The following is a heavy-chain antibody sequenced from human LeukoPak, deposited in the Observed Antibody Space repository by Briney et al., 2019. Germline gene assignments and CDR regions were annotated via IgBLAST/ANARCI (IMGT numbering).Heavy chain of an antibody. V-gene: IGHV3-43*01. J-gene: IGHJ4*02. CDR1: GFTFDDYT. Sequence: GGSLRLSCAASGFTFDDYTMHWVRQAPGKGLEGVSLISWDGGSTYYADSVKGRFTISRDNSKNSLYLQMNSLRTEDTALYYCAKNIEGYSGSFRLGYYFDYWGQGTLVTVSS. CDR2: ISWDGGST. D-gene: IGHD1-26*01. CDR3: AKNIEGYSGSFRLGYYFDY.